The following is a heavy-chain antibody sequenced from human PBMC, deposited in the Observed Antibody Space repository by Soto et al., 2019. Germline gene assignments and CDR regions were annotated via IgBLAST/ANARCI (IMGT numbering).Heavy chain of an antibody. J-gene: IGHJ5*01. CDR3: AKAPVPGVIRRSPDS. V-gene: IGHV3-23*01. Sequence: PGGSLRLSCAASGFAFSSYAISWVRQAPGKGLEWVSSVSSGIGTPYYADFVKGRFTVSRDNSKNTVFLQMNSLSPDDTAVYYCAKAPVPGVIRRSPDSWGQRALVTVSS. D-gene: IGHD2-2*01. CDR1: GFAFSSYA. CDR2: VSSGIGTP.